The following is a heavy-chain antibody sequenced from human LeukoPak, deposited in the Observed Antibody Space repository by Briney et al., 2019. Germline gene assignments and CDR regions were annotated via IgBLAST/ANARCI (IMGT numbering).Heavy chain of an antibody. J-gene: IGHJ4*02. CDR3: AREFGGSASGAGY. CDR2: MSVSSGLI. V-gene: IGHV3-21*01. Sequence: GGSLRLSCAASGFTFSFFSMDWVRPAPGRGLEWVSSMSVSSGLIYYADSVKGRFTVSRDNAKNSLYLQMNSLRAEDTAVYYCAREFGGSASGAGYWGQGTLVTVSS. D-gene: IGHD3-10*01. CDR1: GFTFSFFS.